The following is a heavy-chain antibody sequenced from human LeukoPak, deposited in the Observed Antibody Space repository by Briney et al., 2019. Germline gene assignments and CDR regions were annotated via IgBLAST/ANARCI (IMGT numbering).Heavy chain of an antibody. D-gene: IGHD6-19*01. CDR1: GFTFSSYA. Sequence: PGGSLRPSCAASGFTFSSYAMNWVRQAPGKGLEWVSAISTSGDSTYYADSVKGRFTISRDSSKNTVYLQMNSLRAEDTAVYYCAKPTVAGRVNDAFDIWGQGTMVTVSS. J-gene: IGHJ3*02. CDR2: ISTSGDST. CDR3: AKPTVAGRVNDAFDI. V-gene: IGHV3-23*01.